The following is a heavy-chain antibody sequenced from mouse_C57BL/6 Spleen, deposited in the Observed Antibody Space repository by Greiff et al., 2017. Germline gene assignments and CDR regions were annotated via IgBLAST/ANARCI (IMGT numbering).Heavy chain of an antibody. D-gene: IGHD2-4*01. V-gene: IGHV1-15*01. CDR2: IDPETGGT. Sequence: VQGVESGAELVRPGASVTLSCKASGYTFTDYEMHWVKQTPVHGLEWIGAIDPETGGTAYNQKFKGKAILTADKSSSTAYMELRSLTSADSAVYYCTRSGDYDRTWFAYWGQGTLVTVSA. CDR3: TRSGDYDRTWFAY. CDR1: GYTFTDYE. J-gene: IGHJ3*01.